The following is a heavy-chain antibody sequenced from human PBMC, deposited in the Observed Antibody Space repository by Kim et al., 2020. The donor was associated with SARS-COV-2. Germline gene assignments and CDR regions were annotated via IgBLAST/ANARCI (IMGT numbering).Heavy chain of an antibody. CDR3: ARGQGSGSYPPDY. Sequence: GGSLRLSCAASGFTFSSYGMHWVRQAPGKGLEWVAVIWYDGSNKYYADSVKGRYTISRDNSKNTLYLQMNSLRAEDTAVYYCARGQGSGSYPPDYWGQGTLVTVSS. V-gene: IGHV3-33*01. CDR2: IWYDGSNK. D-gene: IGHD3-10*01. J-gene: IGHJ4*02. CDR1: GFTFSSYG.